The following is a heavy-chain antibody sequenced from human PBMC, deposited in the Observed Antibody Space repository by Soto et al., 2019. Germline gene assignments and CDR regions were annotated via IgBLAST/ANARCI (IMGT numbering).Heavy chain of an antibody. J-gene: IGHJ4*02. V-gene: IGHV1-2*02. CDR3: GGGRSGQIVVFY. Sequence: ASVKVYCKASGYTFTGHYIHWVRQAPEQGPEWMGEIGPESGATRYAQRFQGRVTMTRDMSITTVYMELNNLSPDDTAVYYCGGGRSGQIVVFYWGQGTPVTVSS. D-gene: IGHD1-26*01. CDR2: IGPESGAT. CDR1: GYTFTGHY.